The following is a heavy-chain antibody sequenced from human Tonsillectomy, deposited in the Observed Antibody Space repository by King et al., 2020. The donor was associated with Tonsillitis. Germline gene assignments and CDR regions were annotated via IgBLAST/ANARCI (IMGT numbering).Heavy chain of an antibody. CDR3: ARDRRGYDAFDV. CDR1: GYIFTSYG. CDR2: LSIYNGNT. V-gene: IGHV1-18*01. Sequence: QLVQSGAEVKKPGASVKVSCKASGYIFTSYGISWVRQAPGQGLEWMGWLSIYNGNTIYAQNLQGRVTLTTDTSTSTAYMELRSLRSDDTAVYYCARDRRGYDAFDVWGQGTMVTVSS. D-gene: IGHD3-10*01. J-gene: IGHJ3*01.